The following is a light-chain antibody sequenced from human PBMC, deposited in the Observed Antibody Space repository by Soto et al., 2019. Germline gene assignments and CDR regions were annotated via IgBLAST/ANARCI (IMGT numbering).Light chain of an antibody. CDR3: SSYTSSSTYV. CDR2: EVS. Sequence: QSALTQPASVSGSPGQSITISCTGTSRDVGGDDYVSWYQQHPDKAPKLMISEVSNRPSGVSNRFSGSKSGNTASLTISGLQAEDEADYYCSSYTSSSTYVFGTGTKLTVL. J-gene: IGLJ1*01. CDR1: SRDVGGDDY. V-gene: IGLV2-14*01.